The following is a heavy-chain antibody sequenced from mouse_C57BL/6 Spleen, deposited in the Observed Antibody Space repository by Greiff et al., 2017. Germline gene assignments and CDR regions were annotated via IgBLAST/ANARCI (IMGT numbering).Heavy chain of an antibody. CDR1: GYTFTSYW. J-gene: IGHJ4*01. CDR3: ARSITPYYYAMYY. D-gene: IGHD1-1*01. V-gene: IGHV1-69*01. CDR2: IDPSDSYT. Sequence: QVQLQQPGAELVMPGASVKLSCKASGYTFTSYWMHWVKQRPGQGLEWIGEIDPSDSYTNYNQKLKGKSTLTVDKSSSTAYMQLSSLTSEDSAVYYCARSITPYYYAMYYWGQGTSVTVSS.